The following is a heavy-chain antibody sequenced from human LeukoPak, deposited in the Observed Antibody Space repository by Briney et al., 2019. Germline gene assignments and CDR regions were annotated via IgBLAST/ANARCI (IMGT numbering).Heavy chain of an antibody. D-gene: IGHD1-26*01. CDR1: GFTLSSYW. Sequence: GGSLRLSCAASGFTLSSYWMSWVRQAPGKGLEWVANVKEDGSEKYYVDSVKGRFTISRDNAQNSVYLHMNSLTAEDTALYYCARDWVAGVPFDAFDIWGQGTMVSVSS. CDR2: VKEDGSEK. CDR3: ARDWVAGVPFDAFDI. J-gene: IGHJ3*02. V-gene: IGHV3-7*03.